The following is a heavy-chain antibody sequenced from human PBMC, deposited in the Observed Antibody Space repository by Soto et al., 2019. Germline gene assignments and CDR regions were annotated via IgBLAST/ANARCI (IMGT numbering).Heavy chain of an antibody. CDR1: GGAISGYY. D-gene: IGHD3-3*01. Sequence: QVQLQESGPGLVKPSETLSLTCTVSGGAISGYYWTWIRQSAGKGLAWIGRIYSSGGTKYSPSLRSRVTMSLDTSKNQFSLRLTSVTAADTAVYYCARGQRFSDSFDPWGQGTLVTVSS. J-gene: IGHJ5*02. V-gene: IGHV4-4*07. CDR2: IYSSGGT. CDR3: ARGQRFSDSFDP.